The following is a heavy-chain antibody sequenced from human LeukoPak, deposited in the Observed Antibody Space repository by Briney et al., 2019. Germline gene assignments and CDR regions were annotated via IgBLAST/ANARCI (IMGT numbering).Heavy chain of an antibody. J-gene: IGHJ4*02. V-gene: IGHV3-30-3*01. CDR2: ISYDGSKN. CDR1: GFTFGGFA. Sequence: PGRSLRLSCAVSGFTFGGFAMYWVRQAPGKGLEWVALISYDGSKNYYADSVKGRFTCSRDNSKNTLYLQMNSLRAEDTAVYYCARAIGGYNYGYYLDYWGQGTLVTVSS. D-gene: IGHD3-3*01. CDR3: ARAIGGYNYGYYLDY.